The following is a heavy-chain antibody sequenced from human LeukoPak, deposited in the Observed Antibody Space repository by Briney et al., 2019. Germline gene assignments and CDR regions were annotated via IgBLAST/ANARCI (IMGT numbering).Heavy chain of an antibody. CDR3: ARVMDDYVWGSYRQSFDY. D-gene: IGHD3-16*02. Sequence: SETLSLTCAVYGGSFSGYYWSWIGPPPGRGREWVGGINHSGSNNYNPSLKSRVTISVDTSKNQFSLKLSSVTAADTAVYYCARVMDDYVWGSYRQSFDYWGQGTLVTVSS. V-gene: IGHV4-34*01. CDR2: INHSGSN. J-gene: IGHJ4*02. CDR1: GGSFSGYY.